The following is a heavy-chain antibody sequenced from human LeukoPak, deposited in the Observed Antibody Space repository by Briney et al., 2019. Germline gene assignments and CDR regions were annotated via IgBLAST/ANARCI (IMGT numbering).Heavy chain of an antibody. D-gene: IGHD5-18*01. V-gene: IGHV3-9*01. Sequence: SLRLSCAASGFTFDDYAMHWVRQAPGKGLEWVSGISWNSGSIGYADSVKGRFTISRENGKNSLYLQMNSLRAEDTALYYCAKGGVGHSYGLYYYYYMDVWGKGTTVTVSS. J-gene: IGHJ6*03. CDR2: ISWNSGSI. CDR1: GFTFDDYA. CDR3: AKGGVGHSYGLYYYYYMDV.